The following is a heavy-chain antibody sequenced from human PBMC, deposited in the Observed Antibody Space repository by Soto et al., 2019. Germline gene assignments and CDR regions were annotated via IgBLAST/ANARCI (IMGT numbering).Heavy chain of an antibody. Sequence: EVHLVEAGGGLVKPGESLTLSCAASGFTFGSCTLNWVRQAPGKGLEWVASIRSSSAYIYYAESVKGRSTISRDNARSTLYLQMHRLRLDDTALYFCARDGLSFGGDWGQGTLVAVSS. CDR3: ARDGLSFGGD. J-gene: IGHJ4*02. CDR2: IRSSSAYI. D-gene: IGHD3-16*01. CDR1: GFTFGSCT. V-gene: IGHV3-21*06.